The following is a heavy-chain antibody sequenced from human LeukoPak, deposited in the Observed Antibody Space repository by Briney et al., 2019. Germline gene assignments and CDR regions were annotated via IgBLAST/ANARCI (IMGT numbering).Heavy chain of an antibody. D-gene: IGHD5-12*01. CDR3: ARDHRYAFDN. V-gene: IGHV3-48*04. CDR1: GFTFSDYS. CDR2: VGISSGNT. J-gene: IGHJ4*02. Sequence: GGSLRLSCAASGFTFSDYSMNWVRQAPGKGLEWISYVGISSGNTKYADSVKGRFTISGDSAKNSVFLQMNSLRVEDTAVYYCARDHRYAFDNWGQGTLVTASS.